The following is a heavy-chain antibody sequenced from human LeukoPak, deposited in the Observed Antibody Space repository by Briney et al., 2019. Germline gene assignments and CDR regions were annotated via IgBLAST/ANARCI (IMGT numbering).Heavy chain of an antibody. CDR2: IYYRGTT. CDR1: GGSTSSYY. J-gene: IGHJ4*02. V-gene: IGHV4-59*01. CDR3: ARDTPPNALDY. D-gene: IGHD2-2*01. Sequence: SETLSLTCTVSGGSTSSYYWSWIRQPPGKGLEWIGYIYYRGTTKYNPSLKSRVTISVDTSKNQLSLKLNSVTAADTAVYYCARDTPPNALDYWGQGTLVTVSS.